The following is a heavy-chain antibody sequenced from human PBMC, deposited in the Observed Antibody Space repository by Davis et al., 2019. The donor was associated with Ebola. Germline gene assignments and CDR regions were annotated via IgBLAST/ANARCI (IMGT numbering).Heavy chain of an antibody. Sequence: PGGSLRLSCAASGFIFSSYVMSWVRQAPGKGLEWVSTLGLSADTYYADSVKGRFAISRDNSKNTVYLQMNSLRAEDTAVYYCARDPDTSGYYSWFDPWGQGTLVTVSS. CDR2: LGLSADT. V-gene: IGHV3-23*01. D-gene: IGHD2/OR15-2a*01. CDR1: GFIFSSYV. CDR3: ARDPDTSGYYSWFDP. J-gene: IGHJ5*02.